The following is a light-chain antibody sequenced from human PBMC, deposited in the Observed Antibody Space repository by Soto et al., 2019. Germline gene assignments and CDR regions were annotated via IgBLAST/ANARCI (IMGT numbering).Light chain of an antibody. J-gene: IGLJ2*01. CDR2: DVS. CDR1: SSDVGGYNY. CDR3: SSYTSCSSVV. V-gene: IGLV2-14*01. Sequence: QSVLTQPASVSGSHGQSITISCTGTSSDVGGYNYVSWYQQHPGKAPKLIIYDVSNRPSGVSNRFSGSKSGNTASLTISGLQAEDEADYYCSSYTSCSSVVFGGGTKVTVL.